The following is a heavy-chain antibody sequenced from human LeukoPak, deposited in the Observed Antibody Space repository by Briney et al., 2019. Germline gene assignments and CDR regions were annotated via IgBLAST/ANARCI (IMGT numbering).Heavy chain of an antibody. D-gene: IGHD3-22*01. J-gene: IGHJ4*02. Sequence: GASVKVSCKASGYTFTSYGISWVRQAPGQGLEWMGWISAYSGHTNYAQKLQGRVTMTTDTSTTTAYMELRSLRSDDTAVYYCARSGVGYYYDSSGYYPLDYWGQGTLVTVSS. V-gene: IGHV1-18*01. CDR2: ISAYSGHT. CDR1: GYTFTSYG. CDR3: ARSGVGYYYDSSGYYPLDY.